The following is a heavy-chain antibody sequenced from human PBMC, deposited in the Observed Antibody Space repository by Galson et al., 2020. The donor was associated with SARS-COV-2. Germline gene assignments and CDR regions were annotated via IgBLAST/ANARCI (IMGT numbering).Heavy chain of an antibody. J-gene: IGHJ4*02. D-gene: IGHD3-16*01. CDR3: ARDGGPAYDY. V-gene: IGHV4-39*07. CDR2: INSRGRT. CDR1: GVSFSSTNYY. Sequence: SETLSITCTVSGVSFSSTNYYWGWIRQPPGKGLEWIGSINSRGRTYYNPSLKSRVTMSVDTSKNQFSLKLISVTAADTAMYYCARDGGPAYDYWGQGILVTFSS.